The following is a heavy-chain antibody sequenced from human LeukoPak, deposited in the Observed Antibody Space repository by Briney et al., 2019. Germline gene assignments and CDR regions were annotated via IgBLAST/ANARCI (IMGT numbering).Heavy chain of an antibody. Sequence: GASVKVSCKASGYTFPGYYMHWVRQAPGQGLEWMGWINPNSGGTNYAQKFQGRVTMTRDTSISTAYMELSRLRSDDTAVYYCARDFYCTNGVCYFGLDYWGQGTLVTVSS. V-gene: IGHV1-2*02. J-gene: IGHJ4*02. CDR1: GYTFPGYY. D-gene: IGHD2-8*01. CDR2: INPNSGGT. CDR3: ARDFYCTNGVCYFGLDY.